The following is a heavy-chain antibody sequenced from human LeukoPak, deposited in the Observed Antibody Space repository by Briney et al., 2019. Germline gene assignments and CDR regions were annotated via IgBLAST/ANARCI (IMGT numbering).Heavy chain of an antibody. J-gene: IGHJ6*02. CDR1: GFTVSSNE. CDR2: ISHTGSTM. CDR3: AIPPLSGTGSSRPLAGMDV. D-gene: IGHD3-10*01. Sequence: PGGSLRLSCAASGFTVSSNEMSWVRQAPGKGLEWVSYISHTGSTMSYADSVKGRFTISRDNARNSLYLQMNSLRAEDTAVYYCAIPPLSGTGSSRPLAGMDVWGQGTTVTVSS. V-gene: IGHV3-48*03.